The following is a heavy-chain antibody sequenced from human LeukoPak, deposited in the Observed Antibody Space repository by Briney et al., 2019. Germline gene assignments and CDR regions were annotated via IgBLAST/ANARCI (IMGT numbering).Heavy chain of an antibody. J-gene: IGHJ4*02. V-gene: IGHV3-23*01. CDR3: AKDRDIQLWLVFGY. CDR2: ISGSGGST. D-gene: IGHD5-18*01. CDR1: GFTFSSYA. Sequence: EGSLRLSCAASGFTFSSYAMSWVRQAPGKGLEGVSAISGSGGSTYYAASVKGRFTISRDNSKNTLFLQMNSLRAEDTAVYYCAKDRDIQLWLVFGYWGRGTLVPVSS.